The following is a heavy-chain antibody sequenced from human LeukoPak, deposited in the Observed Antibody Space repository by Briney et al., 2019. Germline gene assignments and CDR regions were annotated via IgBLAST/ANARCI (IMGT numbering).Heavy chain of an antibody. D-gene: IGHD3-9*01. CDR2: IYFSGGT. Sequence: PSETLSLTCTVSGGSISSYYWSWIRQPPGKELEWIGYIYFSGGTNYNPSLKSRVTISVDTSKNQFSLKLSSVTAADTAVYYCARAYYDILTGYYTYFDYWGQGTLVTVSS. J-gene: IGHJ4*02. CDR3: ARAYYDILTGYYTYFDY. CDR1: GGSISSYY. V-gene: IGHV4-59*12.